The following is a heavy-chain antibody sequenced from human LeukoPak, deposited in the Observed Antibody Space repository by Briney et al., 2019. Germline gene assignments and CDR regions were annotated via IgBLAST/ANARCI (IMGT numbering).Heavy chain of an antibody. CDR1: GFSFSSTW. CDR2: ISSSGSTI. Sequence: GGSLRLSCTASGFSFSSTWMHWVRQAPGKGLEWVSYISSSGSTIYYADSVKGRFTISRDNAKNSLYLQMNSLRAEDTAVYYCAELGITMIGGVWGKGTTVTISS. CDR3: AELGITMIGGV. D-gene: IGHD3-10*02. J-gene: IGHJ6*04. V-gene: IGHV3-48*03.